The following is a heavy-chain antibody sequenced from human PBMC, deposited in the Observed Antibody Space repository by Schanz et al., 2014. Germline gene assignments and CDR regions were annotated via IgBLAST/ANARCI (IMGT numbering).Heavy chain of an antibody. CDR2: INPYDDTI. CDR1: NYIFTKYY. J-gene: IGHJ3*02. CDR3: ARGPSTGAFDI. Sequence: VQLVQSGAEVKKPGASVKLSCKASNYIFTKYYIHCVRQAPGQGLEWMGLINPYDDTIDYAQKFRGRVTMTRDTSTSTVYMELSSLRSEDTAVYFCARGPSTGAFDIWGQGTMVTVSS. V-gene: IGHV1-46*03.